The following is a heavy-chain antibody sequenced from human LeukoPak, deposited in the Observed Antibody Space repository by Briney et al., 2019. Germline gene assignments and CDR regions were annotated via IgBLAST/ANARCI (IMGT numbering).Heavy chain of an antibody. Sequence: PGGSLRLSCAASGFTFDDYGMSWVRQGPGKGLEWVSGINWNGGSTGYADSVKGRFTISRDNAKNSLYLQMNSLRAEDTALYYCARGSTYYYGTFFDYWGQGTLVTVSS. CDR3: ARGSTYYYGTFFDY. J-gene: IGHJ4*02. V-gene: IGHV3-20*04. D-gene: IGHD3-10*01. CDR2: INWNGGST. CDR1: GFTFDDYG.